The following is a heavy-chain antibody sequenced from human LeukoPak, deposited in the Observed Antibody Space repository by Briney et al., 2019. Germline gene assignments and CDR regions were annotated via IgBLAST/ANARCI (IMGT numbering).Heavy chain of an antibody. J-gene: IGHJ4*02. CDR1: GGTFSNYA. CDR2: VIPIFGTA. CDR3: ARVPVVVPAAKGYFDY. Sequence: SVKVSCKASGGTFSNYAISWVRQAPGQGLEWMGRVIPIFGTANYAQKFQGRVTITADESTSTAYMELSSLRSEDTAVYYCARVPVVVPAAKGYFDYWGQGTLVTVSS. V-gene: IGHV1-69*15. D-gene: IGHD2-2*01.